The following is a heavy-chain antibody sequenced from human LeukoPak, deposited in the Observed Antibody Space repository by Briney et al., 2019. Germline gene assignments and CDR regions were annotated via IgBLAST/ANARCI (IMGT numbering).Heavy chain of an antibody. V-gene: IGHV3-30*04. J-gene: IGHJ5*02. D-gene: IGHD6-6*01. CDR2: IGNDGSNK. Sequence: PGGSLRLSCAASGFTFSSYAMHWVRQAPGKGLEWVTGIGNDGSNKYYAESVKGRFTISRDSSKNKLFRQMSSLRGDDTAVYFCAKDRSHRTSSPGRFDPWRQETLLPVPS. CDR3: AKDRSHRTSSPGRFDP. CDR1: GFTFSSYA.